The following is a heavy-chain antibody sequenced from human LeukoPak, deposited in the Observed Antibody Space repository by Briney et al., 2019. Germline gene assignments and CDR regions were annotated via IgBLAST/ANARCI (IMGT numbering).Heavy chain of an antibody. CDR2: IRYDGSNK. CDR1: GFTFSSYG. CDR3: ANPKLRFLEWLLLD. J-gene: IGHJ4*02. Sequence: PGGSLRLSRAASGFTFSSYGMHWVRQAPGKGLEWVAFIRYDGSNKYYADSVKGRFTISRDNSKNTLYLQMNSLRAEDTAVYYCANPKLRFLEWLLLDWGQGTLVTVSS. V-gene: IGHV3-30*02. D-gene: IGHD3-3*01.